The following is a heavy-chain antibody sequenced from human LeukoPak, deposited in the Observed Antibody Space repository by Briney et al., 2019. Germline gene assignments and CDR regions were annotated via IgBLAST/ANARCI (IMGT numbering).Heavy chain of an antibody. J-gene: IGHJ2*01. CDR3: AKLLGTYWYFDL. CDR2: ISGTGATT. Sequence: PGGSLRFSCAASGFTFSSYAMSWVRQAPGKGLEWVSGISGTGATTYYADSVKGRFTISRDNSKNTLYLQMNSLRVEDTAVYYCAKLLGTYWYFDLWGRGTLVTVSS. V-gene: IGHV3-23*01. CDR1: GFTFSSYA. D-gene: IGHD1-1*01.